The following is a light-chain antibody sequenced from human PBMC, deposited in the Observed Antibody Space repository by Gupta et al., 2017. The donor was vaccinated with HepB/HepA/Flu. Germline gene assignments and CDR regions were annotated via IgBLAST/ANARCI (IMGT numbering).Light chain of an antibody. V-gene: IGLV3-19*01. Sequence: SSALPPDPTVSVALGQTITITCQGDSFSRYYATWYQQKPGQAPVLVVYGKNNRPSGIPDRFSGSRSGNTASLAITGAQAEDEADYHCNSRDSSGDHLVFGAGTKVTVL. CDR1: SFSRYY. CDR2: GKN. CDR3: NSRDSSGDHLV. J-gene: IGLJ1*01.